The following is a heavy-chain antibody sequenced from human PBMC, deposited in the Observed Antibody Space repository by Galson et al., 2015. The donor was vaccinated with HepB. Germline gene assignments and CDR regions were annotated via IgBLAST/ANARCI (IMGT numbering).Heavy chain of an antibody. Sequence: SVKVSCKASGYTFTSYVMHWVRQAPGQRLEWMGWINAGNGNTKYSQKFQGRVTITRDTSASTAYMELSSLRSEDTAVYYCARDVVVVPAAAPYGMDVWGQGTTVTVSS. V-gene: IGHV1-3*01. CDR1: GYTFTSYV. J-gene: IGHJ6*02. CDR3: ARDVVVVPAAAPYGMDV. D-gene: IGHD2-2*01. CDR2: INAGNGNT.